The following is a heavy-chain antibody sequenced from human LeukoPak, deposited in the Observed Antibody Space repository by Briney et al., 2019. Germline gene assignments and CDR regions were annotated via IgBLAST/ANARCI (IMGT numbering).Heavy chain of an antibody. CDR3: ARICHYCGGDCLPPY. D-gene: IGHD2-21*02. Sequence: SGPALVKPTQTLTLTCTFSGFSLSTNGMCLSWIRQPPGKALEWLARIDRDDDKYYNTSLRTRLTISKDTSKNQVVLTMTNMDPVDTATYYCARICHYCGGDCLPPYWGQGTLVTVSS. CDR2: IDRDDDK. V-gene: IGHV2-70*11. CDR1: GFSLSTNGMC. J-gene: IGHJ4*02.